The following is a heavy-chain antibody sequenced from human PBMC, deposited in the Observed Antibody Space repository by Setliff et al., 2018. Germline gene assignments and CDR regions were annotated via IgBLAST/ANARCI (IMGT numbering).Heavy chain of an antibody. J-gene: IGHJ4*02. V-gene: IGHV3-20*01. D-gene: IGHD6-19*01. CDR1: GFTFKNNG. CDR2: INWDGRSI. CDR3: VRLGTVAAGD. Sequence: PGGSLRLSCAASGFTFKNNGVNWVRQAPGKGLEWVSGINWDGRSIGYADSVKGRFTISRDNAKNSLYLQMSSLRVEDTALYHCVRLGTVAAGDWGQGTLVTVSS.